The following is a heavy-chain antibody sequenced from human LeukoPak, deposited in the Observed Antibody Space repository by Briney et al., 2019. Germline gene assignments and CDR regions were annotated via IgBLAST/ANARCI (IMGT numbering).Heavy chain of an antibody. Sequence: GSLRLSCAASGFAFSSYDMHWVRQATGKGLEWVSSIHTAGDTYYAGSVKGRFTISRDNAKSSLYLHMNSLRAGDTAIYYCSRGGVALDSWGQGTLVTVSS. D-gene: IGHD6-13*01. CDR1: GFAFSSYD. J-gene: IGHJ4*02. CDR2: IHTAGDT. CDR3: SRGGVALDS. V-gene: IGHV3-13*04.